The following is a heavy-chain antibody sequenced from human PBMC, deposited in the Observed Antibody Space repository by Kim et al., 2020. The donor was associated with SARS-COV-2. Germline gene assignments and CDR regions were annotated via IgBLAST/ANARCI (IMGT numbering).Heavy chain of an antibody. J-gene: IGHJ6*02. CDR1: GFNFNSYS. Sequence: GGSLRLSCTVSGFNFNSYSMNWVRQAPGKGLEWVSYISSSSSTVYYAGSVRGRFTISRENAKNSLFLQMNSLRDDDTAVYYCARCPLSMTMVRGMITTTLFDYYNMDAWGQGTTVTVSS. CDR3: ARCPLSMTMVRGMITTTLFDYYNMDA. D-gene: IGHD3-10*01. CDR2: ISSSSSTV. V-gene: IGHV3-48*02.